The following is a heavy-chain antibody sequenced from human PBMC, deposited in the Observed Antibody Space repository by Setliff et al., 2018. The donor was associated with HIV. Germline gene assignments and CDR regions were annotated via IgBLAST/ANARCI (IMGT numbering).Heavy chain of an antibody. CDR1: GGTLTNYV. Sequence: SVKVSCKTSGGTLTNYVITWVRQAPGQGLEWMGMIIPMYNIPAYAQKFQGRVTFTADESTSTAYMELSSLSSEDTAVYYCARDQTGVAAAAFGGGSAWSDEGFDIWGQGTMVTV. V-gene: IGHV1-69*13. D-gene: IGHD6-13*01. CDR3: ARDQTGVAAAAFGGGSAWSDEGFDI. CDR2: IIPMYNIP. J-gene: IGHJ3*02.